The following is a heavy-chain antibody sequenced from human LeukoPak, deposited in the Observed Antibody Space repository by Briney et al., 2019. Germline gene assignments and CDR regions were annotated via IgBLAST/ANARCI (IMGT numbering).Heavy chain of an antibody. V-gene: IGHV4-39*07. Sequence: SETLSLTCTVSGGSISSSSYYWGWIRQSPGKGLEWLGSIYYSGSTNYNPSLKSRVTISVDTSKNQFSLKLSSVTAADTAVYYCARDMSSGSGSYFHWFDPWGQGTLVTVSS. D-gene: IGHD3-10*01. CDR2: IYYSGST. CDR1: GGSISSSSYY. J-gene: IGHJ5*02. CDR3: ARDMSSGSGSYFHWFDP.